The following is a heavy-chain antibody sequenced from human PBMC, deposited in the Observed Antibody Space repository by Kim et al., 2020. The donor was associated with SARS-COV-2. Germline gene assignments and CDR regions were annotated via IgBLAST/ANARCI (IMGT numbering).Heavy chain of an antibody. CDR1: GFSLSGYA. Sequence: GGSLRLSCAASGFSLSGYAMSWVRQAPGKGLEWVSSISGSGGSTYYADSVKGRFTISRDNSIYLQMNSLRAEDTAVYYCAKVRARAGVICTRFYYYYDMDVWGQGTTVTVPS. CDR3: AKVRARAGVICTRFYYYYDMDV. CDR2: ISGSGGST. V-gene: IGHV3-23*01. D-gene: IGHD2-2*01. J-gene: IGHJ6*02.